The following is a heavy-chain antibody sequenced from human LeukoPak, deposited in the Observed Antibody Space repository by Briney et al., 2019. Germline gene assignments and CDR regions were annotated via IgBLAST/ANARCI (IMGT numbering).Heavy chain of an antibody. CDR3: ARGDGRDGYKGRLDY. D-gene: IGHD5-24*01. V-gene: IGHV4-34*01. CDR2: INHSGST. CDR1: GGSFSGYC. Sequence: PSETLSLTCAVYGGSFSGYCWSWIRQPPGKGLEWIGEINHSGSTDYNPSLKGRLTISVDTSKNQFSLKMSSVTAADTAVYYCARGDGRDGYKGRLDYWGQGTLVTVSS. J-gene: IGHJ4*02.